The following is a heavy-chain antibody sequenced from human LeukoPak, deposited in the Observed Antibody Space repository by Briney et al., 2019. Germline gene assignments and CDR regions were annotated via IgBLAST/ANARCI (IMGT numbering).Heavy chain of an antibody. Sequence: ASVKVSCKASGYTFTSYGISWVRQAPGQGLEWMGWISAYNGNTNYAQKLQGRVTMTTDTSTSTAYMELRSLRSDDTAVYYCARETPEGVFDWLFYYYMDVWGKGTTVTVSS. CDR2: ISAYNGNT. V-gene: IGHV1-18*01. J-gene: IGHJ6*03. D-gene: IGHD3-9*01. CDR1: GYTFTSYG. CDR3: ARETPEGVFDWLFYYYMDV.